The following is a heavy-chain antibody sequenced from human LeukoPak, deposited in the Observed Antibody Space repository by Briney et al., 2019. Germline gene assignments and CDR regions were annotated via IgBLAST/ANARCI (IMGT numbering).Heavy chain of an antibody. CDR1: GYSISSGYY. J-gene: IGHJ6*03. CDR3: ARVIGCSSTSCPPYYYYYYMDV. Sequence: PSETLSLTCAVSGYSISSGYYWGWIRQPPGKGLEWIGSIYHSGSTYYNPSLKSRVTISVDTSKNQFSLKLSSVTAADTAVYYCARVIGCSSTSCPPYYYYYYMDVWGKGTTVTVS. V-gene: IGHV4-38-2*01. CDR2: IYHSGST. D-gene: IGHD2-2*01.